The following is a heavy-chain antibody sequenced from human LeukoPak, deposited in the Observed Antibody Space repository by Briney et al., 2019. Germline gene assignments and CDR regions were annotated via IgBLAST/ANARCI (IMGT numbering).Heavy chain of an antibody. D-gene: IGHD3-22*01. V-gene: IGHV3-23*01. CDR2: ISGSGGST. CDR1: GFIFTSYA. Sequence: GGSLRLSCAASGFIFTSYAMSWVRQAPGKGLEWVSGISGSGGSTYYADSVKGRFTTSRDNSKKTLYLQMSSLRAEDTAIYYCAKDALYDYDDPSNCFAPWAREPWSPSPQ. J-gene: IGHJ5*02. CDR3: AKDALYDYDDPSNCFAP.